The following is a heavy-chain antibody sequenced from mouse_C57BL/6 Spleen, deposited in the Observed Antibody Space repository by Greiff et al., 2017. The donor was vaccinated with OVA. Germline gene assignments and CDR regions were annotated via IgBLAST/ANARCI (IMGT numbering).Heavy chain of an antibody. CDR2: IHPNSGST. V-gene: IGHV1-64*01. CDR1: GYTFTSYW. D-gene: IGHD2-3*01. CDR3: ARYDGYYGYWYFDV. J-gene: IGHJ1*03. Sequence: QVQLQQPGAELVKPGASVKLSCKASGYTFTSYWMHWVKQRPGQGLEWIGMIHPNSGSTNYNEKFKSKATLTVDKSSSTAYMQLSSLTSEDSAVYYCARYDGYYGYWYFDVWGTGTTVTVSS.